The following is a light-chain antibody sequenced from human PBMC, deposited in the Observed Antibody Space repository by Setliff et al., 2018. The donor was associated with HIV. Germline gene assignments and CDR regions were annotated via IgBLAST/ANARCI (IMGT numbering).Light chain of an antibody. CDR3: GAWDGSLSAYI. Sequence: QSALTQPPSLSAAARQKVTISCSGRSSNIGSNSLSWYQQLPGTAPRLLIFDNNRRPSGIPARFSGSKSGTSATLSIAGLQTGDEATYYCGAWDGSLSAYIFGTGT. J-gene: IGLJ1*01. CDR2: DNN. V-gene: IGLV1-51*01. CDR1: SSNIGSNS.